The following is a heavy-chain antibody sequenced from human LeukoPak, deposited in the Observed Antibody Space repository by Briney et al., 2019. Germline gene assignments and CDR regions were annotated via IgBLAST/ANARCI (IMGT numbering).Heavy chain of an antibody. CDR2: IYYSGST. Sequence: PSETLSLTCTVSGGSISSGGYYWSWIRQHPGKGLEWIGYIYYSGSTYYNPSLKSRVTISVDTSKNQSSLKLSSVTAADTAVYYCARASSYYGSWSYSKTPDYWGQGTLVTVSS. CDR1: GGSISSGGYY. J-gene: IGHJ4*02. V-gene: IGHV4-31*03. CDR3: ARASSYYGSWSYSKTPDY. D-gene: IGHD3-10*01.